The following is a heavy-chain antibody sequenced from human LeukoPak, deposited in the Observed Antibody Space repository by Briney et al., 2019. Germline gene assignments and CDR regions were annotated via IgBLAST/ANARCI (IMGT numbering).Heavy chain of an antibody. CDR3: ATGGYCSGGSCYSDWFDP. CDR2: ISGSGGST. Sequence: GGSLRLSCAASGFTFSSYAMSWVRQAPGKGLEWVSAISGSGGSTYYADSVKGRFTISRDNSKNTLYLQMNSLRAEDTAVYYCATGGYCSGGSCYSDWFDPWGQGTLVTVSS. CDR1: GFTFSSYA. D-gene: IGHD2-15*01. V-gene: IGHV3-23*01. J-gene: IGHJ5*02.